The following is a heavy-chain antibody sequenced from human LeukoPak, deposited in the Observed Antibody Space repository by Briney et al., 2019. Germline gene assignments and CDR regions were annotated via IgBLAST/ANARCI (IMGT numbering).Heavy chain of an antibody. J-gene: IGHJ4*02. CDR3: ARDNDSRDPPHFDY. CDR1: GYTFTGYY. V-gene: IGHV1-2*02. D-gene: IGHD3-16*01. CDR2: ISPNSGGT. Sequence: ASVKVSCKASGYTFTGYYMHWVRQAPGQGLEWMGWISPNSGGTDYAQNFQGRVTVTRDTSISTAYMELSSLRSEDTAVYYCARDNDSRDPPHFDYWGQGTLVTVSS.